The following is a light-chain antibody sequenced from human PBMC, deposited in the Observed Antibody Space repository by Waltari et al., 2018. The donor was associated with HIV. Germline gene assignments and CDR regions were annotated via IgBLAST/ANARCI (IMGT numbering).Light chain of an antibody. CDR2: DAS. Sequence: EIVLTQSPANLSLSQVEIATLACRASQSVSSYLAWYQLKPVQAPRLLIYDASNRATDIPARFSGSGSGTDFTLTISSLEPEDFAVYFCHQRSSWPPGAFGGGTKVEIK. CDR3: HQRSSWPPGA. V-gene: IGKV3-11*01. J-gene: IGKJ4*01. CDR1: QSVSSY.